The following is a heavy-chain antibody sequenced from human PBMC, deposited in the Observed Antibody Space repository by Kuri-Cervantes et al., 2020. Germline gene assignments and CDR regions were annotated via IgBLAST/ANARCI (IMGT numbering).Heavy chain of an antibody. CDR1: GYTFTSYY. J-gene: IGHJ6*03. D-gene: IGHD3-22*01. V-gene: IGHV1-46*01. CDR3: ARCVPEYYYDSSGYFRTYYYYYYMDV. Sequence: ASVKVSCKASGYTFTSYYMHWVRQAPGQGLEWMGIINPSGGSTSYAQKFQGRVTMTRDTSTSTVYMELSSLRSEDTAVYYCARCVPEYYYDSSGYFRTYYYYYYMDVWGKGTTVTVSS. CDR2: INPSGGST.